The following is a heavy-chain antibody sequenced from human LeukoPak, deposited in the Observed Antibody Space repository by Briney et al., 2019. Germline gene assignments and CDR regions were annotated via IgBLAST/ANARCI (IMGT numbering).Heavy chain of an antibody. Sequence: ASVKVSCKASGYTFTSYYMHWVRQAPGQGLEWMGWISAYNGNTNYAQKLQGRVTMTTDTSTSTAYMELRSLRSDDTAVYYCARGPPAKGWFDPWGQGTLVTVSS. V-gene: IGHV1-18*04. J-gene: IGHJ5*02. CDR2: ISAYNGNT. CDR3: ARGPPAKGWFDP. CDR1: GYTFTSYY.